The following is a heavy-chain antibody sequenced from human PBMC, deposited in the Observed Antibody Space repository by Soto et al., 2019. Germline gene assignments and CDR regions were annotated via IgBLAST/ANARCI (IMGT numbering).Heavy chain of an antibody. CDR2: INAGNGNI. J-gene: IGHJ6*03. CDR3: ATHILTGYYYYFYMDV. D-gene: IGHD3-9*01. CDR1: GDTFANYA. V-gene: IGHV1-3*01. Sequence: QVQLVQSGAEVKKPGASVKVSCKASGDTFANYAIQWVRQAPGQRLEWMGWINAGNGNIEYSQRLQGRVTITRDTSATTVYMELSSLRSEDTAGYYCATHILTGYYYYFYMDVWGKGTTVTVS.